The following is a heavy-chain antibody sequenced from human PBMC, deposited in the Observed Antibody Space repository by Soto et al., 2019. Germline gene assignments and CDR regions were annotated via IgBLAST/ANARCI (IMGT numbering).Heavy chain of an antibody. CDR2: IDYYGST. V-gene: IGHV4-59*08. J-gene: IGHJ4*02. CDR3: AKNWNWGSLVH. Sequence: SETLSLTCTVSGGPISGYYWSWIRQPPGKRLEWIGYIDYYGSTNYNPSLKSRVTISVDTPKNQFSLKLSSVTAADTAVYYCAKNWNWGSLVHWGQGTLVTVSS. CDR1: GGPISGYY. D-gene: IGHD7-27*01.